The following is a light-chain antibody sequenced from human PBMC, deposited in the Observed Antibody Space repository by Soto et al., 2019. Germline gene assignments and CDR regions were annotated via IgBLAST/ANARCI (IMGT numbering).Light chain of an antibody. V-gene: IGKV1-5*03. Sequence: DIQMTQSPSTLSASVGDRVTITCRASQSISSWLAWYQQKPGKAPNLLIYKASSLESGVPSRFSGSRSGTEFTLTISNLQPDDFATYYCQQYESYPLTFGGGTKVEIK. CDR2: KAS. CDR3: QQYESYPLT. J-gene: IGKJ4*01. CDR1: QSISSW.